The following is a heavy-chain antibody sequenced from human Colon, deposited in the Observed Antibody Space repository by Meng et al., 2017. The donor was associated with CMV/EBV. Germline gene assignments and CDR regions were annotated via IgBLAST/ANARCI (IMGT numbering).Heavy chain of an antibody. CDR3: ARDGFTGYAGWFDP. CDR2: IWNNGRDS. CDR1: GFNFGRYG. D-gene: IGHD5-12*01. V-gene: IGHV3-33*01. J-gene: IGHJ5*02. Sequence: SQKISGAASGFNFGRYGMHWVRQAPGMGPEWVAVIWNNGRDSYYAASVKGRFTISRDNSKNTLYLQMNSLRVEDTAVYYCARDGFTGYAGWFDPWGQGTQVTVSS.